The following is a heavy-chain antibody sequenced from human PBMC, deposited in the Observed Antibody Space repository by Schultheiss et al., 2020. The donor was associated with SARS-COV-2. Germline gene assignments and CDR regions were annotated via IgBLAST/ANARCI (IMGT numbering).Heavy chain of an antibody. V-gene: IGHV4-59*12. D-gene: IGHD6-19*01. Sequence: GSLRLSCTVSGGSISSYYWSWIRQPPGKGLEWIGYIYYSGSTNYNPSLKSRVTMSVDTSKNQFSLKLSSVTAADTAVYYCARRQGGIAVGPTTWFDPWGQGTLVTVSS. CDR2: IYYSGST. J-gene: IGHJ5*02. CDR3: ARRQGGIAVGPTTWFDP. CDR1: GGSISSYY.